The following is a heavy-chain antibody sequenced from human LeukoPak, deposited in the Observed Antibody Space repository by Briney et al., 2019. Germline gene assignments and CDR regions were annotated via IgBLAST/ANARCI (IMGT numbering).Heavy chain of an antibody. CDR1: GYTFTRYD. Sequence: ASVKVSCKASGYTFTRYDINWVRQPTGQGLEWMGWMNPNSGNTDYPQNSQGRVTMTRNTCISTAYMELSSLRSEDTAVYYCARGGDDYWGKGTLVTVSS. V-gene: IGHV1-8*01. CDR2: MNPNSGNT. D-gene: IGHD3-16*01. J-gene: IGHJ4*02. CDR3: ARGGDDY.